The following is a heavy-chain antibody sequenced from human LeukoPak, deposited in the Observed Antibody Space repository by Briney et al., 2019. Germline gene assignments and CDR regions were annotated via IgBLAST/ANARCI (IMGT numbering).Heavy chain of an antibody. CDR3: ATVASIRRFYFDF. J-gene: IGHJ4*02. CDR1: GYSFTGYY. CDR2: INPDSGDT. Sequence: ASVKVSCKASGYSFTGYYIHWVRQAPGQGLEWMGWINPDSGDTEYSQRFQGRITLTSDTSVTTAYMELSSLRSDDTAIFYCATVASIRRFYFDFWGQGTLVTVSS. V-gene: IGHV1-2*02. D-gene: IGHD3-3*01.